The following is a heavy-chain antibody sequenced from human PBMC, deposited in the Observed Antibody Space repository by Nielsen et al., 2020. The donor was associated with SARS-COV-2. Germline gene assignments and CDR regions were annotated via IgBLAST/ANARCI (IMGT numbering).Heavy chain of an antibody. CDR1: GDYIRSDDYY. V-gene: IGHV4-39*01. J-gene: IGHJ4*02. D-gene: IGHD3-22*01. Sequence: SETLSLTCSVAGDYIRSDDYYWGWIRQPPGKGLEWIGSIYYIGSTYYNPSLKSRVTMSEDTSKNQFSLKLSSVTATDTAVYYCARRPGHYFDSGGYFYSYYFDYWGQGILVTVSS. CDR3: ARRPGHYFDSGGYFYSYYFDY. CDR2: IYYIGST.